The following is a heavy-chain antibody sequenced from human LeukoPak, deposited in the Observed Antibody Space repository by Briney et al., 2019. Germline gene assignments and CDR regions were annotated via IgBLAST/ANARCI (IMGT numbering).Heavy chain of an antibody. Sequence: ASVKLSCKASGYTFTSYDINWVRQATGQGLEWMGRMNPNSGNTGYAQKFQGRVTMTRNTSISTAYMELSSLRSEDTAVYYCARDGDSSSWRSIDYWGQGTLVTVSS. V-gene: IGHV1-8*01. CDR3: ARDGDSSSWRSIDY. CDR2: MNPNSGNT. CDR1: GYTFTSYD. J-gene: IGHJ4*02. D-gene: IGHD6-13*01.